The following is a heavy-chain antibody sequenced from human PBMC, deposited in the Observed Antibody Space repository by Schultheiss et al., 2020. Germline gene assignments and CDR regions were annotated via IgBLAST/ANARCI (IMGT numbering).Heavy chain of an antibody. Sequence: GESLKIPCAASGFTVSSNYMSWVRQAPGKGLEWVSVIYSGGSTYYADSVKGRFTISRDNSKNTLYLQMNSLRAEDTAVYYCAREIYDYIWGSYRQEFYFDYWGQGTLVTVSS. CDR2: IYSGGST. V-gene: IGHV3-66*02. CDR1: GFTVSSNY. D-gene: IGHD3-16*02. CDR3: AREIYDYIWGSYRQEFYFDY. J-gene: IGHJ4*02.